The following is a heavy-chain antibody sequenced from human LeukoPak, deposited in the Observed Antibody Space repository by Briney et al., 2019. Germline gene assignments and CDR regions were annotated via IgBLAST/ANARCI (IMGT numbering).Heavy chain of an antibody. Sequence: SETLSLTCTVSGGSVSSGSYYWSWIRQPPGKGLEWIGYIYYSGSTNYNPSLKSRVTISVDTSKNQFSLKLSSVTAADTAVYYCARGPVSYFNYADWDYWGQGTLVTVSS. CDR2: IYYSGST. D-gene: IGHD4-17*01. CDR1: GGSVSSGSYY. J-gene: IGHJ4*02. CDR3: ARGPVSYFNYADWDY. V-gene: IGHV4-61*01.